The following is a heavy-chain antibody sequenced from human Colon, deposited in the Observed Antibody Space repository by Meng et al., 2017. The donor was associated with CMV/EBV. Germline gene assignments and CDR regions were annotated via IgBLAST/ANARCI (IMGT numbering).Heavy chain of an antibody. V-gene: IGHV3-23*01. CDR1: GVTFSDYA. J-gene: IGHJ5*02. CDR2: ISGSGAKT. D-gene: IGHD2-21*01. Sequence: GGSLRLSCVASGVTFSDYAMSWVRQAPGKGLEWVASISGSGAKTDFADSAKGRFSVSRDNSKNTLYLQMNSLRGEDTAVYYCAKGGAVLILNWLDPWGQGTLVTVSS. CDR3: AKGGAVLILNWLDP.